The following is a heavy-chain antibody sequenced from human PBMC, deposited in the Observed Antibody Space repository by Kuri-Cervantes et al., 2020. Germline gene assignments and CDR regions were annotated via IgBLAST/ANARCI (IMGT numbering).Heavy chain of an antibody. Sequence: SKTLSLTCTVSGGSASSGSYYWSWIRQPPGKGLEWFGSIYYIGSTNYNPSLKSRVTISVDTSKNQFSLKLSSVTAADTAVYYCARHVRIQLWLPEFDYWGQGTLVTVSS. J-gene: IGHJ4*02. CDR2: IYYIGST. V-gene: IGHV4-39*01. CDR1: GGSASSGSYY. CDR3: ARHVRIQLWLPEFDY. D-gene: IGHD5-18*01.